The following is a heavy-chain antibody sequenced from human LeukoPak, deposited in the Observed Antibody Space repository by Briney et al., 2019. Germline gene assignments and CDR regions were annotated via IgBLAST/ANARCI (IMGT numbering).Heavy chain of an antibody. CDR1: GYTFTSYY. Sequence: ASVKVSCKASGYTFTSYYMHWVRQAPGQGLEWMGIINPSGGSTSYAQKFQGRVTMTRDTSTSTVYMELSSLRSEDTAVYYCARVGFDCSGGSCYSAAFDIWGQGTMVTVSS. J-gene: IGHJ3*02. V-gene: IGHV1-46*01. CDR2: INPSGGST. CDR3: ARVGFDCSGGSCYSAAFDI. D-gene: IGHD2-15*01.